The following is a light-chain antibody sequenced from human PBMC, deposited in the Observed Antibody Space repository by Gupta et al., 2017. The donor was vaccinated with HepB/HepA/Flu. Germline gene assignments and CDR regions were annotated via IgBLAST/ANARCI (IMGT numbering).Light chain of an antibody. CDR3: QQRDSIPRT. CDR1: QNISTS. Sequence: DIEMTQSPSSLSASVGDRVTITCRANQNISTSLNWYQQKPGRAPKLLIFGASNLQSAVPRRFSGSGSGADFTLTLNNLQPEDFATEYCQQRDSIPRTFGQGTKVEIK. CDR2: GAS. J-gene: IGKJ1*01. V-gene: IGKV1-39*01.